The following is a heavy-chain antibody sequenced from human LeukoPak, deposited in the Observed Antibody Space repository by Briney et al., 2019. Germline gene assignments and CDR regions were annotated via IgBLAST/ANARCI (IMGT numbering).Heavy chain of an antibody. D-gene: IGHD3-16*02. CDR3: AKDRGGGYDYVWGSYRYSYSYYYYGMDV. J-gene: IGHJ6*02. CDR1: GFTFSSYA. CDR2: ISGSGGST. Sequence: GSLRLSCAASGFTFSSYAMSWVRQAPGKGLEWVSAISGSGGSTYYADSVKGRFTISRDNSKNTLYLQMNSLRAEDTAVYYCAKDRGGGYDYVWGSYRYSYSYYYYGMDVWGQGTTVTVSS. V-gene: IGHV3-23*01.